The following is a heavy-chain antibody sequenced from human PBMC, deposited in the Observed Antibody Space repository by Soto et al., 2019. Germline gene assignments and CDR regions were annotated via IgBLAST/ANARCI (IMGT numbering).Heavy chain of an antibody. D-gene: IGHD6-13*01. J-gene: IGHJ6*02. CDR1: GGSISSYY. CDR2: IYTSGST. V-gene: IGHV4-4*07. CDR3: ARDSYLGRSSMAAPEYYYYGMDV. Sequence: TSETLSLTCTVSGGSISSYYWSWIRQPAGKGLEWIGRIYTSGSTNYNPSLKSRVTMSVDTSKNQFSLKLSSVTAADTAVYYCARDSYLGRSSMAAPEYYYYGMDVWGQGTTVTVSS.